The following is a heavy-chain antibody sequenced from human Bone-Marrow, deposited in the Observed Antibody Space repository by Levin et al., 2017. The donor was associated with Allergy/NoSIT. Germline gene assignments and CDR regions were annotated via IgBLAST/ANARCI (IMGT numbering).Heavy chain of an antibody. CDR1: GFTFSGSA. J-gene: IGHJ5*02. V-gene: IGHV3-73*01. CDR2: IRSKANSYAT. D-gene: IGHD5-18*01. Sequence: GESLKISCAASGFTFSGSAMHWVRQASGKGLEWVGRIRSKANSYATAYAASVKGRFTISRDDSKNTAYLQMNSLKTEETAVYYCTSLSTRGSSYGYSGEIGTWGQGTLVTVSS. CDR3: TSLSTRGSSYGYSGEIGT.